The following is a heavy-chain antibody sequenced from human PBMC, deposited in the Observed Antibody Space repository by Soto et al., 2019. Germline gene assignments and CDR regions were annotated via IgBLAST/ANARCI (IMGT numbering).Heavy chain of an antibody. V-gene: IGHV3-30-3*01. CDR3: ARDNYYDSRGYFDS. Sequence: QVQLVESGGGVVQPGGSLRLSCAASGLTFSSFAMHWVRQAPGKGLAWLAFISYDGSHKYYADSVKGRFTISRDNSMNTLYLQMNSLRAEDTAVYYCARDNYYDSRGYFDSWGQGTLVSVSS. CDR2: ISYDGSHK. D-gene: IGHD3-22*01. J-gene: IGHJ5*01. CDR1: GLTFSSFA.